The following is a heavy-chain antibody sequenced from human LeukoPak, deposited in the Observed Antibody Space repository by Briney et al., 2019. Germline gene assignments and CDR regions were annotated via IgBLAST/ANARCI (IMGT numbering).Heavy chain of an antibody. Sequence: GGSLRLSCAASGFTVSTNYMSWVRQAPGKGLEWVSLIYSGGGTYYADSVKGRFTISRDNSRNTLSLQMNTLRVDDTAVYYCARGFRSVTTWGYFDYWGQGALVTVSS. CDR3: ARGFRSVTTWGYFDY. D-gene: IGHD4-17*01. CDR1: GFTVSTNY. J-gene: IGHJ4*02. V-gene: IGHV3-66*01. CDR2: IYSGGGT.